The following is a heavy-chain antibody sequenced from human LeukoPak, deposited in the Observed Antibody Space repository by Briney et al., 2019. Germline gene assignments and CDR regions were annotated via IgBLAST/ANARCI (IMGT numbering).Heavy chain of an antibody. D-gene: IGHD3-3*01. Sequence: GGSLRLSCAASGFRFTNFAMTWVRQAPGKGLEWASSISGSGSHTYYADFVKGRFTISRDNSENTLYLQMNSLRVEDTAIYYCAKDILGYYRPFECWGQGILVTVSS. CDR3: AKDILGYYRPFEC. J-gene: IGHJ4*02. CDR2: ISGSGSHT. V-gene: IGHV3-23*01. CDR1: GFRFTNFA.